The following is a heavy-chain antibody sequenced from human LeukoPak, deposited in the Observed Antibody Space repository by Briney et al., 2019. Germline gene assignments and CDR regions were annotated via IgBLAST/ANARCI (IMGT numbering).Heavy chain of an antibody. CDR1: GYSISSGYY. V-gene: IGHV4-38-2*02. Sequence: SETLSLTCTVSGYSISSGYYWSWIRQPPGKGLEWIGEINHSGSTNYNPSLKSRVTISVDTSKNQFSLKLSSVTAADTAVYYCARVPQNRGYGYGSFDYWGQGTLVTVSS. J-gene: IGHJ4*02. CDR2: INHSGST. D-gene: IGHD5-18*01. CDR3: ARVPQNRGYGYGSFDY.